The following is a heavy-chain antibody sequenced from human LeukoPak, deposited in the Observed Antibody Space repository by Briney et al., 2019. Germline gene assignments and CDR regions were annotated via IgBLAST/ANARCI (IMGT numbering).Heavy chain of an antibody. CDR2: INHSGST. Sequence: SETLSLTCAVYGGSFSGYYWSWIRQPPGKGLEWIGEINHSGSTNYNPSLKSRVTISVDTSKNQFSLKLSSVTAADTAVYYCARDRPRLRGYSYGYYYYMDVWGKGTTVTVS. V-gene: IGHV4-34*01. CDR3: ARDRPRLRGYSYGYYYYMDV. CDR1: GGSFSGYY. J-gene: IGHJ6*03. D-gene: IGHD5-18*01.